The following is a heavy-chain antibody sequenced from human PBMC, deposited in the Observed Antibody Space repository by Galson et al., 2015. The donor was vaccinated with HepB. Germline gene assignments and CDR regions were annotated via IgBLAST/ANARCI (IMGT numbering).Heavy chain of an antibody. V-gene: IGHV1-18*01. J-gene: IGHJ4*02. Sequence: SVKVSCKVSGYTFTSYTISWVRQAPGQGLEWMGWISAYNGNTNYAQNLQGRVTMTTDTSTFTAYMELRGLRSDDTAVYYCASTGYDILTGYYYWGQGTLVTVSS. CDR1: GYTFTSYT. CDR3: ASTGYDILTGYYY. CDR2: ISAYNGNT. D-gene: IGHD3-9*01.